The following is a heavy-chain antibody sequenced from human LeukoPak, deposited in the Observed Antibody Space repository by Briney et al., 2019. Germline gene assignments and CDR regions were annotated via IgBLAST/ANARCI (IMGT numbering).Heavy chain of an antibody. V-gene: IGHV1-18*01. Sequence: GASVKVSCKASGYTFTSYGISWVRQAPGQGLEWMGWISAYNGNTNYAQNLQGRVTMTTDTSTSTAYMELRSLRSDDTAVYYCARVHVVVPAAIQVDWFDPWGQGTLVTVSS. CDR3: ARVHVVVPAAIQVDWFDP. CDR2: ISAYNGNT. J-gene: IGHJ5*02. D-gene: IGHD2-2*02. CDR1: GYTFTSYG.